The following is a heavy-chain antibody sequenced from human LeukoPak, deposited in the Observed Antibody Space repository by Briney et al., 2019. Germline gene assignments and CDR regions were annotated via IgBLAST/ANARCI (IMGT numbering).Heavy chain of an antibody. D-gene: IGHD3-9*01. CDR1: GFTFSSYA. Sequence: PGVSLRLSCAASGFTFSSYAMSWVRQAQGKGLEWVSVISGSAGSTYYADSVKGRFTISRDNSKNTLSLQMNSLRAEDTAVYYCAKNPTYDILTGYLDFWGQGTLVTVSS. CDR3: AKNPTYDILTGYLDF. J-gene: IGHJ4*02. V-gene: IGHV3-23*01. CDR2: ISGSAGST.